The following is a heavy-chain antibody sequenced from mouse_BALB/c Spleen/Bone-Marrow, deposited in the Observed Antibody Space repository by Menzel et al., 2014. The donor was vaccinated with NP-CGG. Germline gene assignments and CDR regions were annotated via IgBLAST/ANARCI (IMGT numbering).Heavy chain of an antibody. V-gene: IGHV1-7*01. J-gene: IGHJ3*01. CDR2: INPSSGYT. D-gene: IGHD2-4*01. CDR1: GYTFTSYW. Sequence: VKLMESGAELAKPGASVKMSCKASGYTFTSYWMHWVKQRPGQGLEWIGNINPSSGYTEYNQKFKDKATLTADESSSTAYMQLSSLTSEDSAVYYCARPITTGIQAWFAYWGQGILVTVSA. CDR3: ARPITTGIQAWFAY.